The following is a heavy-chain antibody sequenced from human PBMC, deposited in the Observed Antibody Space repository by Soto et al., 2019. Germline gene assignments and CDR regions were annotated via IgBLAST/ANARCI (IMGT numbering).Heavy chain of an antibody. J-gene: IGHJ5*02. CDR2: INAGNGNT. D-gene: IGHD5-18*01. Sequence: ASVKVSCKASGYTFTSYAMHWVRQAPGQRLEWMGWINAGNGNTKYSQKFQGRVTITRDTSASTAYMGLSSLRSEDTAVYYCARDSIAAMVKWASSAVARTHNWFDPWGQGTLVTVSS. CDR1: GYTFTSYA. V-gene: IGHV1-3*01. CDR3: ARDSIAAMVKWASSAVARTHNWFDP.